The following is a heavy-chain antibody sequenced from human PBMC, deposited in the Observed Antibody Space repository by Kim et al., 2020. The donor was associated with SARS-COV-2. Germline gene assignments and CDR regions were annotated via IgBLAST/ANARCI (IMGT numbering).Heavy chain of an antibody. CDR2: IKSKTDGGTT. D-gene: IGHD1-26*01. CDR1: GFTFSNAW. Sequence: GGSLRLSCAASGFTFSNAWMSWVRQAPGKGLEWVGRIKSKTDGGTTDYAAPGKCRLTISRDESKNTLYLQMNSLKTEDTAVYYCTTVEGELLWGYYYYGMDVWGQGTTATVSS. J-gene: IGHJ6*02. CDR3: TTVEGELLWGYYYYGMDV. V-gene: IGHV3-15*01.